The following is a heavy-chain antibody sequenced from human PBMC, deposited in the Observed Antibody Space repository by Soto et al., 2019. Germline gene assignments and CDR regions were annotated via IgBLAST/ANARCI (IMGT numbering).Heavy chain of an antibody. J-gene: IGHJ4*02. Sequence: RLSCAASGFTFRNYAMNWVRQAPGKGLEWVSGISVSGGSTYYADSVKGRFTVFRDDSKNTVYLQMNSLRAEDAAVYFCAKGMYYYDSSGYRLFDYWGQGTLVTVSS. CDR1: GFTFRNYA. D-gene: IGHD3-22*01. CDR3: AKGMYYYDSSGYRLFDY. CDR2: ISVSGGST. V-gene: IGHV3-23*01.